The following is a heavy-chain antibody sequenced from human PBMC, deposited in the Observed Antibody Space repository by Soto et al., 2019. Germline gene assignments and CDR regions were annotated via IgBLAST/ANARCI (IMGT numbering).Heavy chain of an antibody. CDR3: AKEEGEAGYCSLASCLPGY. V-gene: IGHV3-23*01. Sequence: EVQLLESGGGLVQPGGSLRLSCAASGFTFSNYAMSWVRQAPGKGLEWVSAIGGGSGRTYYAGSVQGRFTISRDNSNNTLFLQMNSLRPEETAIYCCAKEEGEAGYCSLASCLPGYWGQGTLVTVSS. J-gene: IGHJ4*02. CDR1: GFTFSNYA. CDR2: IGGGSGRT. D-gene: IGHD2-2*01.